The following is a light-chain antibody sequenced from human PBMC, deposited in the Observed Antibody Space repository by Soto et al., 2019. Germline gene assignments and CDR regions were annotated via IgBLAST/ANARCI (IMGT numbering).Light chain of an antibody. CDR1: SSNIGSNT. CDR3: EAWDDSLNGVV. CDR2: SNN. J-gene: IGLJ2*01. Sequence: QSVLTQPPSASGTPGQRVTISCSGSSSNIGSNTVNWYRQVPGTAPKILIYSNNQRPSGVPDRFSGSKSGTSGSLAISGLQSEDEADYYCEAWDDSLNGVVFGGGTKLTVL. V-gene: IGLV1-44*01.